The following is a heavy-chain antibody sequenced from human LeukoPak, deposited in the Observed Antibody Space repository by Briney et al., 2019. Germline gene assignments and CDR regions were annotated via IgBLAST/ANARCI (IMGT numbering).Heavy chain of an antibody. V-gene: IGHV3-48*01. CDR1: GFTFSDYS. CDR2: IGISSGNT. CDR3: ARDYKYAFDN. D-gene: IGHD5-24*01. Sequence: GGSLRLSCAASGFTFSDYSMNWVRQAPGKGLEWISYIGISSGNTKYADSVKGRFTIAGDKAKNSLYLQMNSLRVEDTAVYYCARDYKYAFDNWGQGTLVTVYS. J-gene: IGHJ4*02.